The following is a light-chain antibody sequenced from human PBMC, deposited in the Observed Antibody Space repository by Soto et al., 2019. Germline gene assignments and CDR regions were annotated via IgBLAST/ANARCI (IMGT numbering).Light chain of an antibody. Sequence: QSALTQPPSASGSPGQSVTISCTGTSSDVGGYNCVSWYQQHPGKAPKLIIYDVTKRPSGVPDRFSGSKSGNTASLTVSGLQAEDEADYYCSSYAGSNNLVFGTGTKVTVL. CDR1: SSDVGGYNC. V-gene: IGLV2-8*01. J-gene: IGLJ1*01. CDR3: SSYAGSNNLV. CDR2: DVT.